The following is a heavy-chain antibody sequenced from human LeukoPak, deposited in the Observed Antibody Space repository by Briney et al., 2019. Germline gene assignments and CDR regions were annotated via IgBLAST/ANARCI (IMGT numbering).Heavy chain of an antibody. CDR3: ARAHSYGPYPFDY. J-gene: IGHJ4*02. D-gene: IGHD5-18*01. V-gene: IGHV4-34*01. CDR2: INHSGST. CDR1: GRSFSGYY. Sequence: PSETLSLTCAVYGRSFSGYYWSWIRQPPGKGLEWIGEINHSGSTNYNPSLKSRVTISVDTSKNQFSLKLSSVTAADTAVYYCARAHSYGPYPFDYWGQGTLVTVSS.